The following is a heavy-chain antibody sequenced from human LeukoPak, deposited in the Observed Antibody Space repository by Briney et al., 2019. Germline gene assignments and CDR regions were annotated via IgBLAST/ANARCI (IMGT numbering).Heavy chain of an antibody. CDR3: AKGLLEWLLSYMDV. V-gene: IGHV3-30*02. Sequence: PGGSLRLSCAASGFTFSSYGMHWVRQAPGKGLEWVAFIRYDGSNKYYADSVKGRFTISGDNSKNTLYLQMNSLRAEDTAVYYCAKGLLEWLLSYMDVWGKGTTVTVSS. D-gene: IGHD3-3*01. CDR1: GFTFSSYG. J-gene: IGHJ6*03. CDR2: IRYDGSNK.